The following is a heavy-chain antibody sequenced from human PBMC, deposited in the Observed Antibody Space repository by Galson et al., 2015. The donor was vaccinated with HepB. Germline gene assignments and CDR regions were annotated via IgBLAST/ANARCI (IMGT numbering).Heavy chain of an antibody. CDR3: AAFLQSGV. V-gene: IGHV3-7*01. CDR2: IKQDGGEK. CDR1: GFTFSFSW. Sequence: SLRLSCAASGFTFSFSWMSWVRQAPGRGLEWVANIKQDGGEKDHVDSVKGRFTISRDNAKNSLYLQMNSLRVEDTAVYYCAAFLQSGVWGKGTSVTVSP. D-gene: IGHD1-1*01. J-gene: IGHJ6*04.